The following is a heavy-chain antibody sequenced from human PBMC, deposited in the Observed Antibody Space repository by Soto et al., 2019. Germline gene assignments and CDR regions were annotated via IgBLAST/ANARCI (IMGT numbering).Heavy chain of an antibody. V-gene: IGHV2-5*01. CDR3: ASFGYDFWSGYYDGSDY. J-gene: IGHJ4*02. Sequence: QITLKETGPTLVKPTKTLTLICTFSGFSLSTSGVGVGWIRQTPGKARQWLALIYWIDYKRYSPSLKTRLTIPRDHSKRQVVLTIPNLAPVDTATYCSASFGYDFWSGYYDGSDYWGKGTLVTVSS. D-gene: IGHD3-3*01. CDR1: GFSLSTSGVG. CDR2: IYWIDYK.